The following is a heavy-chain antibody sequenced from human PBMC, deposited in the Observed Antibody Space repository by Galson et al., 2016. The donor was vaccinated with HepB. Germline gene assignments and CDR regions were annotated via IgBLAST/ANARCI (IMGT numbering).Heavy chain of an antibody. CDR3: ARTPGHNYGSHLDL. J-gene: IGHJ5*02. V-gene: IGHV3-74*01. CDR1: GFTFNNYA. Sequence: SLRLSCAASGFTFNNYAMTWVRQGPGKGLEWVSRINSDGSTKNYADSVKGRFTISRDNAENTLYLQMNSLRAEDTAVYFCARTPGHNYGSHLDLWGQGTLITVSS. CDR2: INSDGSTK. D-gene: IGHD5-18*01.